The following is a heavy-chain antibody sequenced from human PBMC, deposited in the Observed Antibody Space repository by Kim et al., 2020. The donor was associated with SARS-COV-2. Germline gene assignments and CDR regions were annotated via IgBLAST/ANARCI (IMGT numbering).Heavy chain of an antibody. D-gene: IGHD3-10*01. CDR2: VYCNGFT. J-gene: IGHJ4*02. V-gene: IGHV4-59*13. CDR1: GGSIDNYY. CDR3: ARGGWYYGSGSRNFDY. Sequence: SETLSLTCTVSGGSIDNYYWNWLRQPPGRGLEWIGYVYCNGFTLYNPPLKSRVTISVDTSKNHFSLKINALTTADTAVYYCARGGWYYGSGSRNFDYWGRGTLVTVSS.